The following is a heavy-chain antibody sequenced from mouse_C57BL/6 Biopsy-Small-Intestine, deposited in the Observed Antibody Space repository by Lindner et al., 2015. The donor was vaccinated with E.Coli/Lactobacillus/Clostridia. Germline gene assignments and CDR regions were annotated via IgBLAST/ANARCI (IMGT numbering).Heavy chain of an antibody. J-gene: IGHJ2*01. CDR3: AREGLYAFDY. V-gene: IGHV5-17*01. Sequence: VQLQESGGGLVKPRGSLKLSCAASGFTFSDYGMHWVRQAPEKGLEWVAYISSGSSTIYYADTVKGRFTISRDNAKNTLFLQMTSLRSEDTAMYYCAREGLYAFDYWGQGTTLTVSS. CDR1: GFTFSDYG. CDR2: ISSGSSTI. D-gene: IGHD2-12*01.